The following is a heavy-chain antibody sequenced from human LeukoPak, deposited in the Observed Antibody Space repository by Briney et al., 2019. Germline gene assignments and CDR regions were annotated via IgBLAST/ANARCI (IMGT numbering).Heavy chain of an antibody. CDR1: GFTFSSYS. D-gene: IGHD3-10*01. Sequence: GGSLRLSCAASGFTFSSYSMNWVRQAPGKGLEWVSCISSSGSAIHYADSVKGRFTISRDNAKNSLYLQMNSLRDEDTAVYYCARAPVIDYFGSGSYFDYWGQGTLVTVSS. J-gene: IGHJ4*02. CDR2: ISSSGSAI. CDR3: ARAPVIDYFGSGSYFDY. V-gene: IGHV3-48*02.